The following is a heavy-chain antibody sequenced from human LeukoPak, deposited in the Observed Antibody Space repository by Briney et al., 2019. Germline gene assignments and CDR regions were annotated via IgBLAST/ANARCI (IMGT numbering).Heavy chain of an antibody. CDR3: ARLFGGYYYDSYHAFDI. Sequence: SETLSLTCTVSGGSISSGSYYWSWIRQPAGKGLEWIGRIYTSGSTNYNPSLKSRVTISVDTSKNQFSLKLSSVTAADTAVYYCARLFGGYYYDSYHAFDIWGQGTMVTVSS. CDR2: IYTSGST. V-gene: IGHV4-61*02. J-gene: IGHJ3*02. CDR1: GGSISSGSYY. D-gene: IGHD3-22*01.